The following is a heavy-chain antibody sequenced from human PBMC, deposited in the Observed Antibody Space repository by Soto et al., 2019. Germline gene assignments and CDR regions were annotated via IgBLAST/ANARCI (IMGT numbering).Heavy chain of an antibody. CDR3: ARQQWLVLNAFDI. CDR1: GDSISSYS. Sequence: SETLSLTCTVSGDSISSYSWSWIRQPPGKGLEWIGNIHYNGNTKYSPSLKSRVTMSVDTSKNHFSLKLISVTTADTAVYYCARQQWLVLNAFDIWGQGTMVTVSS. J-gene: IGHJ3*02. D-gene: IGHD6-19*01. V-gene: IGHV4-59*01. CDR2: IHYNGNT.